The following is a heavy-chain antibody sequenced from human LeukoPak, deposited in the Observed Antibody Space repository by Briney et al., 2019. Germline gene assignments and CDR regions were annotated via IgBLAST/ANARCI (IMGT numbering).Heavy chain of an antibody. D-gene: IGHD1-26*01. CDR1: GFTFSSYA. J-gene: IGHJ6*02. V-gene: IGHV3-30-3*01. CDR2: ISYDGSNK. CDR3: ARVLVGATSYYYYGMDV. Sequence: GGSLRLSCAASGFTFSSYAMHWVRQATGKGLEWVAVISYDGSNKYYADSVKGRFTISRDNSKNTLYLQMNSLRAEDTAVYYCARVLVGATSYYYYGMDVWGQGTTVTVSS.